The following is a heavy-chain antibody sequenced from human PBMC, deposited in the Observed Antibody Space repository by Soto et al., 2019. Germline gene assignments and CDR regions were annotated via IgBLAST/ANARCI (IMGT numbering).Heavy chain of an antibody. CDR3: ARGSPRNYYGMDV. CDR2: INHSGST. CDR1: GFTFSGYY. J-gene: IGHJ6*02. V-gene: IGHV4-34*01. Sequence: PAESLTLSCAASGFTFSGYYSRWVRQPPGKGLEWIGEINHSGSTNYNPSLTSRVTIPVDTSKNQFSLKLSSVTAADPAVYYCARGSPRNYYGMDVWGQGTTVTVSS.